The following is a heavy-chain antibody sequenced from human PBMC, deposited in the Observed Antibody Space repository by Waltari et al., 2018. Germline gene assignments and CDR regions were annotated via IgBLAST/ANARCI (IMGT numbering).Heavy chain of an antibody. V-gene: IGHV4-59*01. CDR3: AREAYYYGSGSRHWFDP. CDR1: GGSISSYY. CDR2: IYYSGST. Sequence: QVQLQESGPGLVKPSETLSLTCTVSGGSISSYYWSWIRQPPGKGLEWIGYIYYSGSTNHNPSLKSRVTISVDTSKNQFSLKLSSVTAADTAVYYCAREAYYYGSGSRHWFDPWGQGTLVTVSS. J-gene: IGHJ5*02. D-gene: IGHD3-10*01.